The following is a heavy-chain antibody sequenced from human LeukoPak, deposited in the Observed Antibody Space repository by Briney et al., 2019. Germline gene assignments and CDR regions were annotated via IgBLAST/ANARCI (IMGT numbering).Heavy chain of an antibody. J-gene: IGHJ6*02. CDR1: GFTFSSYW. D-gene: IGHD3-22*01. CDR3: ARDVGAPVTMIVVVKYYGMDV. Sequence: GGSLRLSCAASGFTFSSYWMSWVRQAPGKGLEWVANIKQDGSEKYYVDSVKGRFTISRDNAKNSLYLQVNSLRAEDTAVYYCARDVGAPVTMIVVVKYYGMDVWGQGATVTVSS. V-gene: IGHV3-7*01. CDR2: IKQDGSEK.